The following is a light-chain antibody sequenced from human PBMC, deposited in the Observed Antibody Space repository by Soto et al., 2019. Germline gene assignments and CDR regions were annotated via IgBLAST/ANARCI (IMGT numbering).Light chain of an antibody. CDR2: AAS. Sequence: IQITQSPSSLSASVGDRVTITCRASQGISNYLAWYQQKPGKVPKLLIYAASTLQSGVPSRFSGSGSGTDFTPTISSLQPEDVATYYCQKYNSAPDRGLTFGGGTKVDIK. J-gene: IGKJ4*01. V-gene: IGKV1-27*01. CDR1: QGISNY. CDR3: QKYNSAPDRGLT.